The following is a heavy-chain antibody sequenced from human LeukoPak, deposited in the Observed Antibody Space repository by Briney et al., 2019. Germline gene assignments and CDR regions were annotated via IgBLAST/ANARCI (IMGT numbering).Heavy chain of an antibody. CDR2: IKQDGSEK. CDR3: ARELEPSDV. D-gene: IGHD3-3*01. V-gene: IGHV3-7*03. Sequence: GGSLRLSCAASGLTFSSYWMSWVRQAPGKGLEWVANIKQDGSEKYYVDSVKGRFTISRDNAKNSLYLQMNSLRAEDTAVYYCARELEPSDVWGKGTTVTVSS. J-gene: IGHJ6*04. CDR1: GLTFSSYW.